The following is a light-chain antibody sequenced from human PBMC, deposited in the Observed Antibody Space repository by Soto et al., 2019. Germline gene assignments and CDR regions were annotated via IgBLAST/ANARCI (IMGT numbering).Light chain of an antibody. CDR1: SSNIGAGYD. V-gene: IGLV1-40*01. CDR2: GNS. Sequence: QSVLTQPPSVSGAPGQRVTISCTGSSSNIGAGYDVHWYQHLPGTAPKLLIYGNSNRPSGVPDRFSGSKSGTSASLAITGLQAEDEADYYCQSYDSSVSGPSYVFGTGTKLTVL. CDR3: QSYDSSVSGPSYV. J-gene: IGLJ1*01.